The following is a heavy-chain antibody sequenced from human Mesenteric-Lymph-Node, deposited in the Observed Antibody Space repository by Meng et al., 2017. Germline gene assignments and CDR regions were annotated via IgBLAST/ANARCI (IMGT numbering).Heavy chain of an antibody. CDR2: IYYSGST. V-gene: IGHV4-39*07. Sequence: HLQLQESGPGLVKPSETLSLTCTVSGGSISSSSYYWGWIRQPPGKGLEWIGSIYYSGSTYYNPSLKSRVTISVDTSKNQFSLKLSSVTAADTAVYYCARGPTTYFDYWGQGTLVTVSS. D-gene: IGHD4-17*01. J-gene: IGHJ4*02. CDR1: GGSISSSSYY. CDR3: ARGPTTYFDY.